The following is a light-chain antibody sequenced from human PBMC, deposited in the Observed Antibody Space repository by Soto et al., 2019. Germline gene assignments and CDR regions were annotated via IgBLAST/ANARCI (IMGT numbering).Light chain of an antibody. Sequence: EIVLTQSPGTLSLSPGERATLSCRASQSVRSGNLAWYQQKLGQAPRLLIYGASSRATGIPDRFSGSGSGTDFTLTISRLEPEDFAVYYCQQYGTSPYTFGQGT. CDR2: GAS. J-gene: IGKJ2*01. CDR3: QQYGTSPYT. V-gene: IGKV3-20*01. CDR1: QSVRSGN.